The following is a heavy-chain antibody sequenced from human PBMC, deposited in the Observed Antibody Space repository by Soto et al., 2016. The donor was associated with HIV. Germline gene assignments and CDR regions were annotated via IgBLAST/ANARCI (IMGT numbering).Heavy chain of an antibody. J-gene: IGHJ3*02. V-gene: IGHV3-30*04. D-gene: IGHD6-13*01. CDR1: GFTFSSYA. CDR2: ISYDGSNK. Sequence: VQLVESGGGVVQPGRSLRLSCAASGFTFSSYAMHWVRQAPGKGLEWVAVISYDGSNKYYADSVKGRFTFSRDNSKNTLYLQMNSLRAEDTAVYYCARPGIAAAGGAFDIVGQGTSGHRL. CDR3: ARPGIAAAGGAFDI.